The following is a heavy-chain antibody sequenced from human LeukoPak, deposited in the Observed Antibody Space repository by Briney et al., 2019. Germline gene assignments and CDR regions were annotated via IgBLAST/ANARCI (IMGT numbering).Heavy chain of an antibody. CDR3: GRAEYGGNYYYYGMDV. J-gene: IGHJ6*02. CDR1: GDCVSTNSAS. D-gene: IGHD4-23*01. Sequence: SQTLSLTCAISGDCVSTNSASWNWIRQFPSRGLEWLGRTYYRSKWYTDYATSVKSRITIRSDTSKNQFSLHLNSVTPEDTAVYYCGRAEYGGNYYYYGMDVWGQGTTVTVSS. CDR2: TYYRSKWYT. V-gene: IGHV6-1*01.